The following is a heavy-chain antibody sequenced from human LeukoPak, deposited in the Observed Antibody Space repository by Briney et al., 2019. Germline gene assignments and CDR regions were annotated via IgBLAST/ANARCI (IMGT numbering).Heavy chain of an antibody. V-gene: IGHV3-30*02. CDR2: IRYDGSNK. J-gene: IGHJ4*02. D-gene: IGHD1-14*01. CDR1: GFTFSSYG. Sequence: GGSLRLPCAASGFTFSSYGMHWVRQAPGKGLEWVAFIRYDGSNKYYADSVKGRFTISRDNSKNTLYLQMNSLRAEDTAVYYCAKDVKAGATQLRLYLYFDYWGQGTLVTVSS. CDR3: AKDVKAGATQLRLYLYFDY.